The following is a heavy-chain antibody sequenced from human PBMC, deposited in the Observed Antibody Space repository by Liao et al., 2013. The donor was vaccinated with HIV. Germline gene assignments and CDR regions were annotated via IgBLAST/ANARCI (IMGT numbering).Heavy chain of an antibody. J-gene: IGHJ3*01. CDR1: GGSFSGYY. V-gene: IGHV4-34*01. Sequence: QVQLQQWGAGLLKPSETLSLTCAVYGGSFSGYYWSWIRQPPGKGLEWIGYIYYSGTTYYNPSLKSRVAISVDTSRIHFSLKLSSVTAADTAVYYCVFGGGNNDAFDFWGQGTMVTVSS. CDR2: IYYSGTT. CDR3: VFGGGNNDAFDF. D-gene: IGHD3-3*01.